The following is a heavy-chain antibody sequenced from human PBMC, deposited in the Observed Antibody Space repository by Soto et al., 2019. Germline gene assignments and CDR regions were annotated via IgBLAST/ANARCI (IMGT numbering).Heavy chain of an antibody. J-gene: IGHJ6*02. CDR2: IIPIFGTA. CDR1: GGTFSSYA. CDR3: ARDRYSSSAGGMDV. V-gene: IGHV1-69*01. Sequence: QVQLVQSGAEVKKPGSSVKVSCKASGGTFSSYAISWVLQAPGQGLEWMGGIIPIFGTANYAQKFQGRVTITADESTSTAYMELSSLRSEDTAVYYCARDRYSSSAGGMDVWGQGTTVTVSS. D-gene: IGHD6-6*01.